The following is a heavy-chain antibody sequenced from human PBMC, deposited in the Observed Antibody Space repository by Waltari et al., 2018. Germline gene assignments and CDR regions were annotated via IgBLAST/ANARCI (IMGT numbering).Heavy chain of an antibody. J-gene: IGHJ6*02. CDR2: ISSSSSTI. CDR3: ARDVEQNPKTLNYYGSGSSSYGMDV. D-gene: IGHD3-10*01. CDR1: GFTFSSYS. Sequence: EVQLVESGGGLVQPGGSLRLSCTASGFTFSSYSMNWVRQAPGKGLEWVSYISSSSSTIYYADSVKGRFTISRDNAKNSLYLQMNSLRAEDTAVYYCARDVEQNPKTLNYYGSGSSSYGMDVWGQGTTVTVSS. V-gene: IGHV3-48*01.